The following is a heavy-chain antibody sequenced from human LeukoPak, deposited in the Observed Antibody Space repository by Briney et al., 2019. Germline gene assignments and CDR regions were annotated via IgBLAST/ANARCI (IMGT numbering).Heavy chain of an antibody. D-gene: IGHD3-9*01. CDR2: VSGSGGST. J-gene: IGHJ4*02. CDR1: GFTFSSYA. V-gene: IGHV3-23*01. Sequence: GGSLRLSCAASGFTFSSYAMSWVRQAPGKGLEWVSAVSGSGGSTCYADSVKGRFTISRDNSKNTLYLQMNSLRAEDTAVYYCAKDWVLRYFDWLLSFDYWGQGTLVTVSS. CDR3: AKDWVLRYFDWLLSFDY.